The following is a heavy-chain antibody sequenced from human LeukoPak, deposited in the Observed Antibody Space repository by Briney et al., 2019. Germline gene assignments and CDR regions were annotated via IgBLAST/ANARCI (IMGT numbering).Heavy chain of an antibody. V-gene: IGHV3-74*01. CDR1: GFTFSSYW. CDR2: INSDGSST. D-gene: IGHD6-19*01. Sequence: GGSLRLSCAASGFTFSSYWMHWVRQAPGKGLVWVSRINSDGSSTSYADYVKGRFTISRDNAKNTLYLQMNSLRVEDTAVYYCARDRYSSGWYEWLDPWGQGTLVTVSS. CDR3: ARDRYSSGWYEWLDP. J-gene: IGHJ5*02.